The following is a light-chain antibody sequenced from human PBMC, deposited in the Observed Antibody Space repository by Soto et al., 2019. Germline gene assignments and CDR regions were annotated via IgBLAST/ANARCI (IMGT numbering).Light chain of an antibody. V-gene: IGLV2-14*01. CDR3: SLYTTASTIYL. CDR2: EVS. Sequence: QSALTQPASVSGSPGQSITISCTGSSNDIGAYKYVSWYQQYPGKAPKLIIFEVSNRPSGVSNRFSGSKSGNTASLTIAGLQAEDEADYHCSLYTTASTIYLFGGRTKVTV. J-gene: IGLJ1*01. CDR1: SNDIGAYKY.